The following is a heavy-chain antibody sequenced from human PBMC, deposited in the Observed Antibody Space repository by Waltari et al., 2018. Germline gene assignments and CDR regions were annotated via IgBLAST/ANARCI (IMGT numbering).Heavy chain of an antibody. D-gene: IGHD6-13*01. CDR1: GFTFSSYG. CDR2: IWYDGSNN. V-gene: IGHV3-30*18. CDR3: AKDKSLGIAAAGTSLDY. Sequence: QVQLVESGGGVVQPGRSLRLSCAASGFTFSSYGMHWVRQAPGKGLEWVAVIWYDGSNNYYADSVKGRFTISRDNSKNTLYLQMNSLRAEDTAMYYCAKDKSLGIAAAGTSLDYWGKGTTVTVSS. J-gene: IGHJ6*04.